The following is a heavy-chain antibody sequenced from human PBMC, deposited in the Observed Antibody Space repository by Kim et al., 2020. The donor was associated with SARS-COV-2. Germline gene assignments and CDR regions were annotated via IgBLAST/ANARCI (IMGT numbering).Heavy chain of an antibody. J-gene: IGHJ5*02. CDR3: ARVLFGSGNSWFDP. V-gene: IGHV1-3*01. CDR2: INGDDGDT. Sequence: ASVKVSCKASGYTFINYNMHWVRHAPGQTPQWMGWINGDDGDTKYSQEFQDRVTLTMDKSASTAYMELSSLRSEDTAIYYCARVLFGSGNSWFDPWGQGTLVTVSS. D-gene: IGHD5-12*01. CDR1: GYTFINYN.